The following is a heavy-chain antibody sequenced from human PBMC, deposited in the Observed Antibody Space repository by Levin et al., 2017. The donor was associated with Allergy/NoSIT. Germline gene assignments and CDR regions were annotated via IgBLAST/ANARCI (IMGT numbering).Heavy chain of an antibody. CDR1: GFTFSSYA. CDR3: AKDPSSQLWYRLYYFDY. D-gene: IGHD5-18*01. Sequence: GGSLRLSCAASGFTFSSYAMSWVRQAPGKGLEWVSAISGSGGSTYYADSVKGRFTISRDNSKNTLYLQMNSLRAEDTAVYYCAKDPSSQLWYRLYYFDYWGQGTLVTVSS. CDR2: ISGSGGST. J-gene: IGHJ4*02. V-gene: IGHV3-23*01.